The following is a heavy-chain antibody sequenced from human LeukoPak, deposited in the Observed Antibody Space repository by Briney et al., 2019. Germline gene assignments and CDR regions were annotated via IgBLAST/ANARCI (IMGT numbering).Heavy chain of an antibody. CDR2: IYYSGST. J-gene: IGHJ4*02. CDR3: ARDSDSGSYSYFDY. CDR1: GGSISSYY. Sequence: SETLSLTCTVSGGSISSYYWSWIRQPPGKGLEWIGYIYYSGSTNYNPSLKSRVTISVDTSKHQFSLKLSSVTAADTAVYYCARDSDSGSYSYFDYWGQGTLVTVSS. D-gene: IGHD1-26*01. V-gene: IGHV4-59*01.